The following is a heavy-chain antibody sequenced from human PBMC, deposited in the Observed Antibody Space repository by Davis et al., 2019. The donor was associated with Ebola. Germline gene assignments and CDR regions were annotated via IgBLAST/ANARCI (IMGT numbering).Heavy chain of an antibody. Sequence: GESLKISCAASGFTFSSYSMNWVRQAPGKGLEWVSSISSSSSYIYYADSVKGRFTISRDNAKNSLYLQMNSLRAEDTAVYYCARVHDFNTVTSPFDYWGQGTLVTVSS. CDR3: ARVHDFNTVTSPFDY. CDR1: GFTFSSYS. J-gene: IGHJ4*02. CDR2: ISSSSSYI. D-gene: IGHD4-17*01. V-gene: IGHV3-21*01.